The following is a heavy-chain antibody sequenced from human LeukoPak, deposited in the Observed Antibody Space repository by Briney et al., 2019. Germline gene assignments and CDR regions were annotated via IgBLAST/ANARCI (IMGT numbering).Heavy chain of an antibody. V-gene: IGHV1-18*01. D-gene: IGHD6-19*01. CDR1: GYTFTSYG. Sequence: ASVKVSCKASGYTFTSYGISWVRQAPGQGLEWMGWISAYNGNTNYAQKLQGRVTMTTDTSTSTAYMELRSLRSDDTAVYYCARGVAVAGTHYYYYGMDVWGQGTTVTVSS. CDR2: ISAYNGNT. J-gene: IGHJ6*02. CDR3: ARGVAVAGTHYYYYGMDV.